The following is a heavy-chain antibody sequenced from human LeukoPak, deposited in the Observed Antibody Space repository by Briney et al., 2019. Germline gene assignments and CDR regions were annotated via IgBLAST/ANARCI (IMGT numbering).Heavy chain of an antibody. V-gene: IGHV4-39*07. CDR3: ARDKDPWVE. Sequence: SETLSPTCTVSGGSISSSSYYWGWIRQPPGKGLEWIGSIYYSGSTYYNPSLKSRVTISVDTSKNQFSLKLSSVTAADTAVYYCARDKDPWVEWGQGTLVTVSS. CDR1: GGSISSSSYY. CDR2: IYYSGST. D-gene: IGHD2-15*01. J-gene: IGHJ4*02.